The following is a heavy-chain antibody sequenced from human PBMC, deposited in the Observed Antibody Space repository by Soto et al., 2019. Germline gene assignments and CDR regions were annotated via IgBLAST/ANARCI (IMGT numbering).Heavy chain of an antibody. Sequence: ASVKVSCKASGYTLTGYYMHWVRQAPGQGLEWMGWINPNNGDTNHAQKFQGRVTMTRDTSISTAYMELSRLRSDDTAVYFCARRSGYGAFEIWGRGTMVTFSS. D-gene: IGHD5-12*01. CDR2: INPNNGDT. CDR1: GYTLTGYY. V-gene: IGHV1-2*02. J-gene: IGHJ3*02. CDR3: ARRSGYGAFEI.